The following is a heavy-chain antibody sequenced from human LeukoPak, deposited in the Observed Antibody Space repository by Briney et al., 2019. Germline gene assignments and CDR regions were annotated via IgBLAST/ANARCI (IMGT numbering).Heavy chain of an antibody. D-gene: IGHD3-10*01. J-gene: IGHJ4*02. CDR2: ISYDGSNK. CDR3: ARDGSLAWFGELLYADY. V-gene: IGHV3-30*04. Sequence: GGSLRLSCAASGFTFSSYAMHWVRQAPGKGLEWVAVISYDGSNKYYADSVKGRFTISRDNSKNTLYLQTNSLRAEDTAVYYCARDGSLAWFGELLYADYWGQGTLVTVSS. CDR1: GFTFSSYA.